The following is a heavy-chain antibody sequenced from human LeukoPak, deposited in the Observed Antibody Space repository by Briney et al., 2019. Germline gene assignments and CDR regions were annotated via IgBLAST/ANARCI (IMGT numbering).Heavy chain of an antibody. J-gene: IGHJ4*02. CDR2: IYYSGST. V-gene: IGHV4-39*07. CDR1: GVSISSGSYY. Sequence: PSETLSLTCTVSGVSISSGSYYWSWIRQPAGKGLEWIGSIYYSGSTYYNPSLKSRVTISVDTSKNQFSLKLSSVTAADTAVYYCARVRIAARPTQIDYWGQGTLVTVSS. CDR3: ARVRIAARPTQIDY. D-gene: IGHD6-6*01.